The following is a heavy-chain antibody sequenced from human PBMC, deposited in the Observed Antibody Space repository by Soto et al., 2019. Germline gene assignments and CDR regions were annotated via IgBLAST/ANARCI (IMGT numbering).Heavy chain of an antibody. Sequence: PSETLSLTCTVSGGSISRYYWSWIRQPPGKGLEWIGYMYNTGSTVYNPSFKSRVTISVDTSKNQFSLKLDPVTAADTAVYYCARDLWGYCGTDCYPLDVWGQGTTVTVSS. CDR1: GGSISRYY. J-gene: IGHJ6*02. CDR2: MYNTGST. V-gene: IGHV4-59*01. CDR3: ARDLWGYCGTDCYPLDV. D-gene: IGHD2-21*02.